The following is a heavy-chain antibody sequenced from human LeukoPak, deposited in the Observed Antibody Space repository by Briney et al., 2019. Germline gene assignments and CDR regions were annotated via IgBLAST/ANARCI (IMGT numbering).Heavy chain of an antibody. J-gene: IGHJ3*02. CDR3: ARGSGTGLDAFDI. Sequence: QAGGSLRLSCAASGFTFSSYGMHWVRQAPGKGLEWVAVIWYDGSNKYYADSVKGRFTISRDNSKNTLYLQMNSLRAEDTAVYYCARGSGTGLDAFDIWGQGTMVTVSS. CDR2: IWYDGSNK. V-gene: IGHV3-33*01. CDR1: GFTFSSYG.